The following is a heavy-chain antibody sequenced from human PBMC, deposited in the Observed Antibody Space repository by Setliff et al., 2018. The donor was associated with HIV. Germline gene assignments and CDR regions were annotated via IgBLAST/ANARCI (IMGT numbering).Heavy chain of an antibody. CDR2: IIPILGVP. Sequence: SVKVSCKASGYTFTSSSIGWVRQAPGQGLEWMGRIIPILGVPRYAQKFQGRVTITADKSTSTSYMHLSSLRAEDTAVYFCARGGDYDSSGYYVTWGQGSLVTVSS. J-gene: IGHJ4*02. CDR3: ARGGDYDSSGYYVT. CDR1: GYTFTSSS. V-gene: IGHV1-69*02. D-gene: IGHD3-22*01.